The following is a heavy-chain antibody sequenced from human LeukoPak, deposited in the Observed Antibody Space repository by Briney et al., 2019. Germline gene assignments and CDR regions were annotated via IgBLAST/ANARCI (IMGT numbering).Heavy chain of an antibody. CDR2: ISSDDRKK. Sequence: GGSLRLSCAASGFTFSSYGMHWVRQAPGKGLEWVAVISSDDRKKYYADFVKGRFTISRDNSENTLFLQMTSLRAEDTAFYYCARDGHYYDSSGYYFDYWGQGTLVTVSS. V-gene: IGHV3-30*03. CDR1: GFTFSSYG. D-gene: IGHD3-22*01. CDR3: ARDGHYYDSSGYYFDY. J-gene: IGHJ4*02.